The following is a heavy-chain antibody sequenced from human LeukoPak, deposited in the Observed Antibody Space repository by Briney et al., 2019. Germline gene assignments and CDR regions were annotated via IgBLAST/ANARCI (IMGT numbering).Heavy chain of an antibody. CDR2: IYSGGST. CDR3: ASRATVTTDRFWFDP. J-gene: IGHJ5*02. CDR1: GFTFSSYG. V-gene: IGHV3-NL1*01. Sequence: GGSLRLSCAASGFTFSSYGMHWVRQAPGKGLEWVSVIYSGGSTSYADSVKGRFTISRDNSKNTLYLQMNSLRAEDTAVYYCASRATVTTDRFWFDPWGQGTLVTVSS. D-gene: IGHD4-11*01.